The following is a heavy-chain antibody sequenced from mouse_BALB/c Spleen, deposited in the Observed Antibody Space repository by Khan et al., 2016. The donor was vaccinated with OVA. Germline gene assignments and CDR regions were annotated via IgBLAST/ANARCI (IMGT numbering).Heavy chain of an antibody. CDR2: IWGGGGT. D-gene: IGHD2-14*01. V-gene: IGHV2-6-4*01. Sequence: QVQLKESGPGLGAPSQSLSITCTVSGFSLSRYNIHWIRQPPGKSLEWLGMIWGGGGTEDNSTLKSRLSIRKDNSKSQVLLKMNSPQTDDTAMYYCARAYYRYDGYYAMDYWGQGTSVTVSS. J-gene: IGHJ4*01. CDR3: ARAYYRYDGYYAMDY. CDR1: GFSLSRYN.